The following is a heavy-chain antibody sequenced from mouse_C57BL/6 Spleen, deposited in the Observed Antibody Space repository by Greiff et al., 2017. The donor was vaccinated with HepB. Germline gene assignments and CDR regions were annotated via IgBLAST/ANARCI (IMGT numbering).Heavy chain of an antibody. J-gene: IGHJ2*01. CDR2: IRSKSNNYAT. CDR3: VRYYYGYFDY. CDR1: GFSFNTYA. D-gene: IGHD1-1*01. Sequence: EVKLMESGGGLVQPKGSLKLSCAASGFSFNTYAMNWVRQAPGKGLEWVARIRSKSNNYATYYADSVKDRFTISRDDSESMLYLQMNNLKTEDTAMYYCVRYYYGYFDYWGQGTTLTVSS. V-gene: IGHV10-1*01.